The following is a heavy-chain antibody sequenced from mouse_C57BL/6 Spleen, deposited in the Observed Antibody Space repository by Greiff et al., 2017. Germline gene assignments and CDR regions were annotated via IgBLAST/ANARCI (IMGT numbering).Heavy chain of an antibody. J-gene: IGHJ1*03. CDR3: TTWAYGSSHYWYFDV. CDR2: IDPEDGDT. V-gene: IGHV14-1*01. D-gene: IGHD1-1*01. Sequence: EVQLVESGAELVRPGASVKLSCTASGFNIKDYYMHWVKQRPEQGLEWIGRIDPEDGDTEYAPKFQGKATMTADTSSNTAYLQLSSLTSEDTAVYYCTTWAYGSSHYWYFDVWGTGTTVTVSS. CDR1: GFNIKDYY.